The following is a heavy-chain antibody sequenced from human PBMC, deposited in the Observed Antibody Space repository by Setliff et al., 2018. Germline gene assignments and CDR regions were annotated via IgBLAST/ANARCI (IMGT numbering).Heavy chain of an antibody. CDR2: ISSSGSTI. CDR1: GFTFSDYY. D-gene: IGHD3-10*01. J-gene: IGHJ5*02. Sequence: GGSLRLSCAASGFTFSDYYMSWIRQAPGKGLEWVSYISSSGSTIYYADSVKGRFTISRDNAKNSLYLQMNSLRAEDTAVYYCARHPYYYGSGTYLDNNNRWFDPWGQGTLVTVSS. V-gene: IGHV3-11*01. CDR3: ARHPYYYGSGTYLDNNNRWFDP.